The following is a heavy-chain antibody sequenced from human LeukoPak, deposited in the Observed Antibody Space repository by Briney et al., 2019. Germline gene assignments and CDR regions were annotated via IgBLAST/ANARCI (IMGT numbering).Heavy chain of an antibody. V-gene: IGHV3-23*01. D-gene: IGHD5-12*01. Sequence: GGSLRLSCAASGFTFSSYAMSWVRQAPGKGLEWVSAISGSGGSTYYVDSVKGRFTISRDNSKNTLYLQMNSLRAEDTAVYYCAKDGQSGYDYGSEFDYWGQGTLVTVSS. CDR3: AKDGQSGYDYGSEFDY. CDR2: ISGSGGST. CDR1: GFTFSSYA. J-gene: IGHJ4*02.